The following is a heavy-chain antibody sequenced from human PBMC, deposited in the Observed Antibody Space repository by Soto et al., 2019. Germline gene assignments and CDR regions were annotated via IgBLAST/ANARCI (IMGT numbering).Heavy chain of an antibody. CDR1: GFTFRNYW. J-gene: IGHJ4*02. CDR3: ARENYFDY. CDR2: IKPDGSDK. V-gene: IGHV3-7*01. Sequence: EVQLVESGGGLVQPGGSLRLSCAASGFTFRNYWMGWVRQTPDKGLEWVAKIKPDGSDKYYVDSVKGRFTISRDNAKNSLYMQMNSLRAEDTAVYYCARENYFDYWGQGTLVTVSS.